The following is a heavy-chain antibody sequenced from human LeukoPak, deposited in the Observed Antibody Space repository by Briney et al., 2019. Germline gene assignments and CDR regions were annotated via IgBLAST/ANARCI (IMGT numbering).Heavy chain of an antibody. J-gene: IGHJ4*02. CDR1: GGSISSSSYY. CDR3: ARVTYYDFWSGYSSNFDY. V-gene: IGHV4-39*01. Sequence: SETLSLTXTVSGGSISSSSYYWGWIRQPPGKGLEWIGSIYYSGSTYYNPSLKSRVTISVDTSKNQFSLKLSSVTAADTAVYYCARVTYYDFWSGYSSNFDYWGQGTLVTVSS. D-gene: IGHD3-3*01. CDR2: IYYSGST.